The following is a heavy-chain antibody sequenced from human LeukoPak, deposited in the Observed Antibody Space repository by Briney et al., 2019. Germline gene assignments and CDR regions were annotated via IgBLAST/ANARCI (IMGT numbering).Heavy chain of an antibody. V-gene: IGHV4-34*01. CDR1: GGSFSGYY. Sequence: SETLSLTCAVYGGSFSGYYWSWIRQPPGKGLEWIGEINHSGSTNYNPPLKSRVTISVDTSKNQFSLKLSSVTAADTAVYYCARRRDRIQLWANTIDYWGQGTLVTVSS. CDR3: ARRRDRIQLWANTIDY. D-gene: IGHD5-18*01. CDR2: INHSGST. J-gene: IGHJ4*02.